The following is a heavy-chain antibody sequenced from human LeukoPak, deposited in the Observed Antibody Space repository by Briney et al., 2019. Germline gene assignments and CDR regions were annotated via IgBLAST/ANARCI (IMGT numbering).Heavy chain of an antibody. D-gene: IGHD5-12*01. CDR3: AKHPRAAVATISTLED. CDR2: IFETGGG. V-gene: IGHV4-39*01. CDR1: GGPIITSSHY. Sequence: SETLSLTCTVSGGPIITSSHYWAWIRQPPGKGLEWIGSIFETGGGYYNPSLKSRVTISLDTSTNQVSLRLTSVTAADTALYFCAKHPRAAVATISTLEDWGQVILVSVSS. J-gene: IGHJ1*01.